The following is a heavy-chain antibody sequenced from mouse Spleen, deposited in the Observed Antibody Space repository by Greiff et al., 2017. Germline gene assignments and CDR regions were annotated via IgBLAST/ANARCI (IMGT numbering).Heavy chain of an antibody. V-gene: IGHV5-9-3*01. J-gene: IGHJ2*01. CDR3: ASYGSSYNFDY. CDR1: GFTFSSYA. CDR2: ISSGGGNT. D-gene: IGHD1-1*01. Sequence: EVQRVESGGGLVKLGGSLKLSCAASGFTFSSYAMSWVRQTPEKRLEWVATISSGGGNTYYPDSVKGRFTISRDNAKNTLYLQMSSLKSEDTAMYYCASYGSSYNFDYWGQGTTLTVSS.